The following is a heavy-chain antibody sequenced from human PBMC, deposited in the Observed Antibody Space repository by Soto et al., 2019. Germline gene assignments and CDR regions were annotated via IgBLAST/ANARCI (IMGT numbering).Heavy chain of an antibody. D-gene: IGHD3-10*01. V-gene: IGHV1-8*01. Sequence: GASVKVSCKASGYTFTSYDINWVQQASGQGLEWMGWMNPNSGNTGYAQKFQGRVTMTRNTSISTAYMELSSLRSEDTAVYYCARRYQAFGKYYFDYWGQGTLVTVSS. CDR3: ARRYQAFGKYYFDY. CDR2: MNPNSGNT. J-gene: IGHJ4*02. CDR1: GYTFTSYD.